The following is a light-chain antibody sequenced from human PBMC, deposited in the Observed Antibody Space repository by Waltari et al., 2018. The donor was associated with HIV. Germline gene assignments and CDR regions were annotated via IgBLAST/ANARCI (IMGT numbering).Light chain of an antibody. Sequence: DIVMTQSPLSLPVTPAEPASISCRSSLSLLHSNGYNYLDWYLQKPGQSPQLLIYLGSNRASGVPDRFSGSGSGTDFTLKISRVEAEDVGVYYCMQALQTPYTFGQGTKLEIK. J-gene: IGKJ2*01. V-gene: IGKV2-28*01. CDR3: MQALQTPYT. CDR2: LGS. CDR1: LSLLHSNGYNY.